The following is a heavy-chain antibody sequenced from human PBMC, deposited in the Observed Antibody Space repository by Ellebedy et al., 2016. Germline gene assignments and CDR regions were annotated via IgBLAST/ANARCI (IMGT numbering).Heavy chain of an antibody. CDR2: ISAYNGNT. D-gene: IGHD3-10*01. CDR3: AREGAGIGGFGELSFDY. CDR1: GYTFTSYG. Sequence: ASVKVSCKASGYTFTSYGISWVRQAPGQGLEWMGWISAYNGNTNYAQKLQGRVTMTTDTSTSTAYMELRSLRSDDTAVYYCAREGAGIGGFGELSFDYWGQGTLVTVSS. V-gene: IGHV1-18*01. J-gene: IGHJ4*02.